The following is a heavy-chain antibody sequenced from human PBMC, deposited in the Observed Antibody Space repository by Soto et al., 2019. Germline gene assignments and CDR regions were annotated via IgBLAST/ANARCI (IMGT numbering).Heavy chain of an antibody. CDR3: ARAIFGVVTDAFDI. CDR1: GFTFSSYS. CDR2: ISSSSSYI. Sequence: PGGSLRLSCAASGFTFSSYSMNWVRQAPGKRLEWVSSISSSSSYIYYADSVKGRFTISRDNAKNSLYLQMNSLRAEDTAVYYCARAIFGVVTDAFDIWGQGTMVTVSS. J-gene: IGHJ3*02. V-gene: IGHV3-21*01. D-gene: IGHD3-3*01.